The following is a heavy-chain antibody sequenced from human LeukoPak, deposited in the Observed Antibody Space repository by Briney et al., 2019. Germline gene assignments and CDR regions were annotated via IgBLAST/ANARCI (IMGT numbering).Heavy chain of an antibody. Sequence: PGGSLRLSCAASGFTFSNYWMHWVRQAPGRGLEWVSCIGFSTTYIHYADSVKGRFTISRGNAKNSLYLQMNSLRAEDTAVYYCAREVGATPPYYFDYWGQGTLVTVSS. CDR3: AREVGATPPYYFDY. D-gene: IGHD1-26*01. J-gene: IGHJ4*02. V-gene: IGHV3-21*01. CDR2: IGFSTTYI. CDR1: GFTFSNYW.